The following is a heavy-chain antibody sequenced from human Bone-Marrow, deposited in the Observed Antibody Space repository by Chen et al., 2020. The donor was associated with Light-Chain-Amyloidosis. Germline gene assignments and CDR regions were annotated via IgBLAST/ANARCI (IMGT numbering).Heavy chain of an antibody. Sequence: DVQQKQSVPEVKKAGESRKISCKGSGYTFPNYWIGWVRQMPGKGLEWMGVIDPDDVDARYSPSFEGQVTISADKSITTAYLQWRSLKASDTAMYYCARRRDGYNFDYWGQGTLVTVSS. CDR1: GYTFPNYW. V-gene: IGHV5-51*01. J-gene: IGHJ4*02. CDR3: ARRRDGYNFDY. D-gene: IGHD5-12*01. CDR2: IDPDDVDA.